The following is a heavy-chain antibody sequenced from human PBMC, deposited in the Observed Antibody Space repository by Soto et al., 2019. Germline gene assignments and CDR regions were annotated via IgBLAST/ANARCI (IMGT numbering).Heavy chain of an antibody. Sequence: GGSLRLSCAVSGFTFSSYAMHWVRQAPGKGLEWVAVISYDGSNKYYADSVKGRFTISRDNSKNTLYLQMNSLRAEDAAVYYCARDQLIAVAGPADYWGQGTLVTVSS. CDR3: ARDQLIAVAGPADY. V-gene: IGHV3-30-3*01. D-gene: IGHD6-19*01. CDR2: ISYDGSNK. J-gene: IGHJ4*02. CDR1: GFTFSSYA.